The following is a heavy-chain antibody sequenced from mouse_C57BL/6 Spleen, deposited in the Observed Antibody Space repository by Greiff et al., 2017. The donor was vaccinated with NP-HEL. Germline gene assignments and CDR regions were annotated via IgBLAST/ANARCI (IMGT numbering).Heavy chain of an antibody. CDR3: AFYYDYDGGDYYAKDY. CDR2: IYPSDSET. V-gene: IGHV1-61*01. D-gene: IGHD2-4*01. J-gene: IGHJ4*01. CDR1: GYTFTSYW. Sequence: VQLQQPGAELVRPGSSVKLSCKASGYTFTSYWMDWVKQRPGQGLEWIGNIYPSDSETHYNQKFKDKATLTVDKSSSTAYMQLSSLTSEDSAVYYCAFYYDYDGGDYYAKDYWGQGTSVTVSS.